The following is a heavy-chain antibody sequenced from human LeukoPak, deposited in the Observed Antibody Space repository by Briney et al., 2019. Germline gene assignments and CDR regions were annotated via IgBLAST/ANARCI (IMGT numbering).Heavy chain of an antibody. CDR2: IHYDGSDK. D-gene: IGHD4-23*01. Sequence: PGGSLRLSCAASGFTFSGYGMHWVRQAPGKGLEWVAFIHYDGSDKYYADSVKGRFTISRDNSKNTLYLQMNSLRAEDKAVYYCAKELGNSFDYWGQGTLVTVSS. V-gene: IGHV3-30*02. CDR1: GFTFSGYG. CDR3: AKELGNSFDY. J-gene: IGHJ4*02.